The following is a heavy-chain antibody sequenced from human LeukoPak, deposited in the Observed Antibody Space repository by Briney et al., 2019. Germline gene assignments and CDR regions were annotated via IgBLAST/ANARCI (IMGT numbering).Heavy chain of an antibody. D-gene: IGHD2-2*01. CDR3: ASGSSRIPNWFDP. J-gene: IGHJ5*02. CDR1: AGSISSYY. Sequence: SETLSLTCTVSAGSISSYYWSWIRHPPGKGLEWIGYIYYSGSTNYNPSLKSRVTISVDTSKIQFSLKLSSVTAADTAFYYCASGSSRIPNWFDPWGQGTLVTVSS. V-gene: IGHV4-59*01. CDR2: IYYSGST.